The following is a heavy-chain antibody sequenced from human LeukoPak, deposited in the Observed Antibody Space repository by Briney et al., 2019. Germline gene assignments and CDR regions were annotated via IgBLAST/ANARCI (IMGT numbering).Heavy chain of an antibody. J-gene: IGHJ5*02. CDR1: GGSISSSNYY. CDR3: ARHGLSSDFWSGYWFDP. D-gene: IGHD3-3*01. Sequence: PSETLSLTCTVSGGSISSSNYYWGWIRQPPGKGLEWIGSIYYSGSTNYNPSLKSRVTISVDTSKNQFSLKLSSVTAADTAVYYCARHGLSSDFWSGYWFDPWGQGTLVTVSS. V-gene: IGHV4-39*01. CDR2: IYYSGST.